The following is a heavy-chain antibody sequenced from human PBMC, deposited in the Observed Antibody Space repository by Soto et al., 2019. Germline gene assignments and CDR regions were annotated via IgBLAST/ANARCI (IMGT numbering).Heavy chain of an antibody. J-gene: IGHJ6*02. V-gene: IGHV4-30-4*01. CDR1: GGSISSGDYY. CDR3: ARSKSPNYYGMDV. Sequence: PSESLSLTCTVSGGSISSGDYYWSWIRQPPGKGLEWIGYIYYSGSTYYNPSLKSRVTISVDTSKNQFSLKLSSVTAADTAVYYCARSKSPNYYGMDVWGQGTTVTVSS. CDR2: IYYSGST.